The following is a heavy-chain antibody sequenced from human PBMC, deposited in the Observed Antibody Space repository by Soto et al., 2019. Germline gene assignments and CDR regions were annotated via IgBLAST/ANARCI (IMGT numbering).Heavy chain of an antibody. CDR1: GFTFSSYA. CDR3: AKDGYGDPGWYYFDF. V-gene: IGHV3-23*01. J-gene: IGHJ4*02. Sequence: GGSLRLSCTASGFTFSSYAMSWVRQAPGKGLEWVSGISGSGGTTYYADSVKGRFTISRDKSKNTLYLQINSLRAEDTAVYFCAKDGYGDPGWYYFDFWGQGTLDTVSS. D-gene: IGHD4-17*01. CDR2: ISGSGGTT.